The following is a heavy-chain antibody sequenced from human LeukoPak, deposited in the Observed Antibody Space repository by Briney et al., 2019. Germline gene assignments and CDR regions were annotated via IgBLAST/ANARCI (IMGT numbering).Heavy chain of an antibody. CDR1: GFTFSSCS. Sequence: GGSLRLSCAASGFTFSSCSMNWVRQAPGKGLEWVSSISSSSSYIYYADSVKGRFTISRDNAKNSLYLQMNSLRAEDTAVYYCARDGRQWLVQYYFDYWGQGTLVTVSS. D-gene: IGHD6-19*01. CDR2: ISSSSSYI. CDR3: ARDGRQWLVQYYFDY. V-gene: IGHV3-21*01. J-gene: IGHJ4*02.